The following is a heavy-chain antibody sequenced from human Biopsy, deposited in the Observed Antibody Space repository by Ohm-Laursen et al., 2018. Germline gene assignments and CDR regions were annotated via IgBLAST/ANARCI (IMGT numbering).Heavy chain of an antibody. V-gene: IGHV4-59*08. Sequence: SETLSLTCTVSGGSISSGYWSWIRQTPGKGLEWIGYIYYSGSTNYNPSLKSRVTISVDTSKNQFSLRLASVTAADTAVYHCARVAGGYAYYYGMGVWGQGTTVTVSS. CDR1: GGSISSGY. CDR3: ARVAGGYAYYYGMGV. J-gene: IGHJ6*02. D-gene: IGHD5-12*01. CDR2: IYYSGST.